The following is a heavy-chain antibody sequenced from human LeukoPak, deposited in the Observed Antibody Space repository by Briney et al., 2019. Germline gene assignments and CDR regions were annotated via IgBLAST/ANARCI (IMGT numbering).Heavy chain of an antibody. CDR3: ARVGPRGGVY. D-gene: IGHD2-21*01. Sequence: SETLSLTCTVSGGSISSYYWSWIRQPPGKGLEWIGEINHSGSTNYNPSLKSRVTISVDTSKNQFSLKLSSVTAADTAVYYCARVGPRGGVYWGQGTLVTVSS. V-gene: IGHV4-34*01. CDR1: GGSISSYY. CDR2: INHSGST. J-gene: IGHJ4*02.